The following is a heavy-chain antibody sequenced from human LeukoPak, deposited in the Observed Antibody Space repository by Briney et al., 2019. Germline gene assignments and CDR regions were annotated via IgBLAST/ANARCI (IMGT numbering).Heavy chain of an antibody. CDR1: GYSISSGYY. V-gene: IGHV4-38-2*02. CDR3: ASKQWLLDYYYGMDV. CDR2: IYHSGST. J-gene: IGHJ6*02. Sequence: SETPSLTRTVSGYSISSGYYWGWIRQPPGKGMEWIGSIYHSGSTYYNPSLKSRVTISVDTSKNQFSLKLSSVTAADTAVYYCASKQWLLDYYYGMDVWGQGTTVTVSS. D-gene: IGHD6-19*01.